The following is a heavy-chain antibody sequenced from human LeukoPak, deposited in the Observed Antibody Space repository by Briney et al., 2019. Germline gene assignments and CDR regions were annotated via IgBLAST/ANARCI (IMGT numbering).Heavy chain of an antibody. J-gene: IGHJ4*02. CDR1: GYSFSTYW. V-gene: IGHV5-51*01. CDR3: ARSNPVGGIPQLDH. CDR2: IYPGDSDT. D-gene: IGHD3-16*02. Sequence: GESLKISCKGSGYSFSTYWVGWVRQMPGKGLEWMGIIYPGDSDTRYSPSFQGQVTISADKSISTASLQWNSLKASDTAMYYCARSNPVGGIPQLDHWGQGTLVTVSS.